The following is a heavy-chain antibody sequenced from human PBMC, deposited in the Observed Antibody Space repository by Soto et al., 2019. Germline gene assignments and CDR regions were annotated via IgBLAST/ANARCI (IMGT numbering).Heavy chain of an antibody. J-gene: IGHJ4*02. Sequence: QVQLVQSGAEVKKPGSSVKVSCKASGGTFSSYTISWVRQAPGQGLEWMGRIIPILGIANYAQKFQGRVTITADKSTSTAYMELSSLRSEDTDVYYCARVTDSGYVQNYWGQGTLVTVSS. CDR3: ARVTDSGYVQNY. D-gene: IGHD5-12*01. CDR2: IIPILGIA. V-gene: IGHV1-69*02. CDR1: GGTFSSYT.